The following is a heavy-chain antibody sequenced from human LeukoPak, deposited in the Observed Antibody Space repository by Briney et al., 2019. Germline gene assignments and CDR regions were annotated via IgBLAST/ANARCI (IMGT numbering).Heavy chain of an antibody. Sequence: SVKVSCKASGGTFSSYAISWVRQAPGQGLEWMGGIIPIFATATYAQKFQGRVTITTDESTSTAYMELRSLRSDDTALYYCARVWRGVLREFDYWGQGTLVTVSS. D-gene: IGHD1-1*01. V-gene: IGHV1-69*05. CDR1: GGTFSSYA. CDR3: ARVWRGVLREFDY. CDR2: IIPIFATA. J-gene: IGHJ4*02.